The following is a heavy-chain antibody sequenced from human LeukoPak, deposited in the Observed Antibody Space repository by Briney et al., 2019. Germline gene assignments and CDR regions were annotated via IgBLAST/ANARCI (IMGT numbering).Heavy chain of an antibody. CDR1: GGSISSYY. D-gene: IGHD6-19*01. CDR2: IYTSGST. CDR3: ARDRSSGWQGSFDI. J-gene: IGHJ3*02. Sequence: SETLSLTCTVSGGSISSYYWSWIRQPAGKGLEWIGRIYTSGSTNYNPSLKSRVTISVDTSKNQFSLKLSSVTAADTAVYYCARDRSSGWQGSFDIWGQGTMVTVSS. V-gene: IGHV4-4*07.